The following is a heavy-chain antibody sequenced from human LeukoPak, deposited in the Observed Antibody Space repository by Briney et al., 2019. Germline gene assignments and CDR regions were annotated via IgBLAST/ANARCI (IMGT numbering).Heavy chain of an antibody. CDR2: IKSKTDGGTT. J-gene: IGHJ4*02. CDR3: TTVWTYYDFWSGEY. CDR1: GFTFSNAW. V-gene: IGHV3-15*01. Sequence: GGSLRLSCAASGFTFSNAWMSWVRQAPGKGLEWVGRIKSKTDGGTTDYAAPVKGRFTISRDDSKNTLYLQMNSLKTEDTAVYYCTTVWTYYDFWSGEYWGQGTLVTVSS. D-gene: IGHD3-3*01.